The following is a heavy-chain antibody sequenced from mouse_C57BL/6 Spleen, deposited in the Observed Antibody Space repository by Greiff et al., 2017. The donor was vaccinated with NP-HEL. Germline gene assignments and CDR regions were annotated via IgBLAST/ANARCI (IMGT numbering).Heavy chain of an antibody. J-gene: IGHJ1*03. CDR1: GYSITSGYD. CDR3: ARGPYYSNYGWYFDV. V-gene: IGHV3-1*01. CDR2: ISYSGST. Sequence: EVQRVESGPGMVKPSQSLSLTCTVTGYSITSGYDWHWIRHFPGNKLEWMGYISYSGSTNYNPSLKSRISITHDTSKNHFFLKLHSLTTEDTATYYCARGPYYSNYGWYFDVWGTGTTVTVSS. D-gene: IGHD2-5*01.